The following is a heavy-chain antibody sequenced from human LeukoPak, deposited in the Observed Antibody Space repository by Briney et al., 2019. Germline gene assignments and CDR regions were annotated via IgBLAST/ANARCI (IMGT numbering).Heavy chain of an antibody. J-gene: IGHJ4*02. V-gene: IGHV1-46*01. CDR3: ALGPPAPFKMTTVTTDY. CDR2: INPRGIST. D-gene: IGHD4-17*01. Sequence: ASVKVSCKASGYTFTSYYMHWVRQAPGQGLEWMGIINPRGISTTSAQKFQGRVTMTRDTSTSTVYMELSSLRSEDTAVYYCALGPPAPFKMTTVTTDYWGQGTLVTVSS. CDR1: GYTFTSYY.